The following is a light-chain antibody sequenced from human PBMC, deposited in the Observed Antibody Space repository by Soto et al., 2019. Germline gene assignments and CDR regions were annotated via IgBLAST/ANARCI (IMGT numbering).Light chain of an antibody. CDR2: GNI. V-gene: IGLV1-40*01. J-gene: IGLJ2*01. CDR1: SSNIGAGYD. Sequence: QSVLTQPPSVSGAPGQRVTISCTGSSSNIGAGYDVHWYQQRPGTAPKLLIFGNINRPSGVPDRFSGSKSGTSASLAITGLQAEDEGDYYCQSYDSRDVVFGGGTKLTVL. CDR3: QSYDSRDVV.